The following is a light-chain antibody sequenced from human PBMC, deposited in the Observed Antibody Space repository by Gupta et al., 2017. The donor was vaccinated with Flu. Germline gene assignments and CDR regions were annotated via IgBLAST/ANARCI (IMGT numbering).Light chain of an antibody. V-gene: IGKV1-39*01. CDR1: QTIRSY. CDR3: QESYTNPYT. CDR2: AAS. J-gene: IGKJ2*01. Sequence: PSSLSASVGDRVTITCRASQTIRSYVNWYQQKRGKAPKLLIYAASSLQSGVPSRFSGSGSGTDFTLTIASLQPDDIATYYCQESYTNPYTFGQGTKMEIK.